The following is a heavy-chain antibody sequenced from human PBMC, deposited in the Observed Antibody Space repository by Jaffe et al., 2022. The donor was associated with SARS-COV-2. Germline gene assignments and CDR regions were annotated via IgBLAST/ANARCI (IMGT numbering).Heavy chain of an antibody. CDR3: VRDIDISGHISQFDP. CDR2: ITPDGRGE. D-gene: IGHD3-22*01. V-gene: IGHV3-33*05. Sequence: QEQLVESGGGVVQAGRSLRLSCVASGFRFTHYGINWVRQAPGKGLEWVAGITPDGRGEYYGDSVRGRLTISRDNSKNTVYLEIHSLRDDDASIYYCVRDIDISGHISQFDPWGQGTLVTVSS. J-gene: IGHJ5*02. CDR1: GFRFTHYG.